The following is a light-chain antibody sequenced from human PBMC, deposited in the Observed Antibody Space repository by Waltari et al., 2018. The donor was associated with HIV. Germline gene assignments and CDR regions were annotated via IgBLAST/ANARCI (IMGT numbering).Light chain of an antibody. V-gene: IGKV1-33*01. CDR1: QDIKHY. Sequence: DIQMTQSPFSLSVSVGDRVTITCQASQDIKHYLNWYQQKPGKAPKLLIFDASNLETGVPSRFSGSGSGTHFSLTISSLRPEDNATYYCQQYDDLEYTFGQGTKLEMK. CDR2: DAS. J-gene: IGKJ2*01. CDR3: QQYDDLEYT.